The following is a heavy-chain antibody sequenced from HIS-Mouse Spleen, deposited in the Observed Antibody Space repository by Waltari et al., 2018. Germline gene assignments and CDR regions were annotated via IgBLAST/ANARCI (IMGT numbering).Heavy chain of an antibody. V-gene: IGHV3-30*18. CDR2: ISYDGSNK. Sequence: QVQLVESGGGVVQPGRSLRLSCAASGFTFSSSGRHWVRQAPGKGLEWVAVISYDGSNKYYADSVKGRFTISRDNSKNTLYLQMNSLRAEDTAVYYCAKASSGWLDYWGQGTLVTVSS. J-gene: IGHJ4*02. CDR3: AKASSGWLDY. CDR1: GFTFSSSG. D-gene: IGHD6-19*01.